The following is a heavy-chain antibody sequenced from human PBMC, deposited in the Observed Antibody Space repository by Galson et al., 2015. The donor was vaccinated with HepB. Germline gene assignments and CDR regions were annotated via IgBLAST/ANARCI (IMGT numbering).Heavy chain of an antibody. Sequence: SLRLSCAASGFTFSDYYMSWVRQAPGKGLEWVSYISNNGGNIFYADSVKGRFTISRDNAKNSLYLQINSLRAEDTAVYYCARVSKRDTYFYGSGSYSYFDDWLQGTLRTVCS. J-gene: IGHJ4*02. CDR1: GFTFSDYY. CDR2: ISNNGGNI. CDR3: ARVSKRDTYFYGSGSYSYFDD. V-gene: IGHV3-11*01. D-gene: IGHD3-10*01.